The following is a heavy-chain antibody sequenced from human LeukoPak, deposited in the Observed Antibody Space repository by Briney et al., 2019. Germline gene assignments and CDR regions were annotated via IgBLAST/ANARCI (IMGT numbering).Heavy chain of an antibody. J-gene: IGHJ4*02. CDR2: IYYSGST. CDR3: ARSLNGGYLNY. Sequence: SETLSLTCTVSGGSINSYYWTWIRQTPGKGLEWIGYIYYSGSTNYNPSLKSRVTISLDTSKNQFSLNLSSVTAADTAVYYCARSLNGGYLNYWGQGTLVTVSS. CDR1: GGSINSYY. D-gene: IGHD4-23*01. V-gene: IGHV4-59*01.